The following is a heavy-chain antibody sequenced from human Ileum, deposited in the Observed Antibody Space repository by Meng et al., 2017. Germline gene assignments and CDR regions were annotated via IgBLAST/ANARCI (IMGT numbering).Heavy chain of an antibody. CDR1: SGSISSNTY. CDR2: ISHSGSA. CDR3: ARHGGYSQDF. V-gene: IGHV4-4*02. Sequence: QVQLQESGPGLVRPSGTLSPTWAVSSGSISSNTYWSWVRQPPGKGLEWIGQISHSGSAYYNPSLKSRVTMSVDKSKSQFSLMLTSVTAADTAIYYCARHGGYSQDFWGQGTLVTVSS. J-gene: IGHJ4*02. D-gene: IGHD4-23*01.